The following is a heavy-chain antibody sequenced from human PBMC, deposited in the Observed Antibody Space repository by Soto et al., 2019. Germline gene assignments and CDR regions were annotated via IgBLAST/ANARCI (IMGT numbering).Heavy chain of an antibody. D-gene: IGHD2-2*01. J-gene: IGHJ4*02. CDR3: ARARPFLGYCSSTSCYFQSHYFDY. CDR2: IIPIFGTA. V-gene: IGHV1-69*13. CDR1: GGTFSSYA. Sequence: SVKVSCKASGGTFSSYAISWVRQAPGQGLEWMGGIIPIFGTANYAQKFQGRVTITADESTSTAYMELSSLRSEDTAVYYCARARPFLGYCSSTSCYFQSHYFDYWGQGTLVTVSS.